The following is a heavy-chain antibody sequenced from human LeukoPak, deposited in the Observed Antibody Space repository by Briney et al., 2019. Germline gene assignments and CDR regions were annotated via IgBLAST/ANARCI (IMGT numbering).Heavy chain of an antibody. CDR1: GYTFTGYY. Sequence: ASVKVSCKASGYTFTGYYMHWVRQAPGQGLEWMGWINPNSGGTNYAQKFQGRVTMTRDTSISTAYMELSRLRSDDTALYYCARDMIVAAAGNFDYWGQGTLVTVSS. CDR3: ARDMIVAAAGNFDY. J-gene: IGHJ4*02. CDR2: INPNSGGT. V-gene: IGHV1-2*02. D-gene: IGHD6-13*01.